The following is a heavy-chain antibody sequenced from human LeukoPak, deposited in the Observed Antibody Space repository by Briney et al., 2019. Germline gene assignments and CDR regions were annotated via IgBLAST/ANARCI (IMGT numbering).Heavy chain of an antibody. J-gene: IGHJ4*02. D-gene: IGHD3-3*01. CDR1: GYTFTSYD. CDR2: INPNSGGT. CDR3: ARGHDFWSGYLSH. V-gene: IGHV1-2*02. Sequence: ASVKVSCKASGYTFTSYDINWVRQATGQGLEWMGWINPNSGGTNYAQKFQGRVTMTRDTSISTAYMELSRLRSDDTAVYYCARGHDFWSGYLSHWGQGTLVTVSS.